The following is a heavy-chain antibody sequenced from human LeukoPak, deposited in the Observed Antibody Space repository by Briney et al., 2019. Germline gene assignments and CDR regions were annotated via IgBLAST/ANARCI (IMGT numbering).Heavy chain of an antibody. CDR2: ISGSGGST. V-gene: IGHV3-23*01. Sequence: GGSLRLSCGASGFTFSSYAMSWVRQAPGKGLEGVSAISGSGGSTYYADSVKGRFPISRDNSKNTLYLQMNSLKTEDTAVYYCTRRIPLVPATEEYYFDYWGQGTLVTVSS. CDR3: TRRIPLVPATEEYYFDY. D-gene: IGHD2-2*01. J-gene: IGHJ4*02. CDR1: GFTFSSYA.